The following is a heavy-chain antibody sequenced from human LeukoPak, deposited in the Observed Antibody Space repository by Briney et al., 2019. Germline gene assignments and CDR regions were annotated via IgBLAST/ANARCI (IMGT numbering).Heavy chain of an antibody. CDR2: IYYSGST. V-gene: IGHV4-30-4*01. D-gene: IGHD3-22*01. Sequence: SETLSLTCTVSGGSISSGDYYWSWIRQPPGKGLEWIGYIYYSGSTYYNPSLKSRVTISVDTSKNQFSLKLSSVTAVDTAVYYCARVYYDSSGYYPSDAFDIWGQGTMVTVSS. CDR1: GGSISSGDYY. CDR3: ARVYYDSSGYYPSDAFDI. J-gene: IGHJ3*02.